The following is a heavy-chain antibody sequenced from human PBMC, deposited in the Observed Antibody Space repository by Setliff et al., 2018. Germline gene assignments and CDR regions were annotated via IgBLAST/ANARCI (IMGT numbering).Heavy chain of an antibody. D-gene: IGHD1-20*01. CDR3: ARYNSDYFFDY. CDR2: IYYSGST. CDR1: GGSINNYY. Sequence: LPETLSLTCAVSGGSINNYYWSWIRQPPGKGLEWIGYIYYSGSTNYNPSLKSRVTMSVDTSRTQFSLRLSSVTAADTAVYYCARYNSDYFFDYWGHGTLVTVSS. J-gene: IGHJ4*01. V-gene: IGHV4-59*01.